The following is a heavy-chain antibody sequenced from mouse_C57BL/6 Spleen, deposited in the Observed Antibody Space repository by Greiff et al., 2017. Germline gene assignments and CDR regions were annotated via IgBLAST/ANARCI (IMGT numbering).Heavy chain of an antibody. J-gene: IGHJ2*01. Sequence: QVQLQQSGTELVKPGASVKISCKASGYAFSSSWMNWVKQRPGKGLEWIGRIYPGDGDTNYNGKFKGKATLTADKSSSTAYMQLSSLTSEDSAVYFCARPSNWGFDYWGQGTTLTVSS. CDR2: IYPGDGDT. CDR1: GYAFSSSW. CDR3: ARPSNWGFDY. D-gene: IGHD4-1*01. V-gene: IGHV1-82*01.